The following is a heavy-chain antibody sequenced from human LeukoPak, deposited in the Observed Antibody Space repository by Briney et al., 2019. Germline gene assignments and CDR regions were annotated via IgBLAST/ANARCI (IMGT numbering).Heavy chain of an antibody. Sequence: GGPLTLSCAASVFTFSIYWLHWARHARGMGLVGVSLVNDDGSTTVYADSVKGRFTIPRDNAKNTLYLQMNSLRAEDTAVYYCARDDSSARANYWGQGALVTVSS. CDR1: VFTFSIYW. V-gene: IGHV3-74*01. D-gene: IGHD3-22*01. CDR3: ARDDSSARANY. J-gene: IGHJ4*02. CDR2: VNDDGSTT.